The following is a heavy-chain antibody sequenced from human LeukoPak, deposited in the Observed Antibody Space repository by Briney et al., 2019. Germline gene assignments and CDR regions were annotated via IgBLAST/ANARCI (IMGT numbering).Heavy chain of an antibody. Sequence: GGSLRLSCAASGFTFSSYAMHWVRQAPGKGLEYVSAISSNGGSTYYANSVKGRFTISRDNSKNTLYLQMGSLRAEDMAVYYCAREEWELLGPPDYWGQGTLVTVSS. J-gene: IGHJ4*02. CDR1: GFTFSSYA. CDR3: AREEWELLGPPDY. CDR2: ISSNGGST. D-gene: IGHD1-26*01. V-gene: IGHV3-64*01.